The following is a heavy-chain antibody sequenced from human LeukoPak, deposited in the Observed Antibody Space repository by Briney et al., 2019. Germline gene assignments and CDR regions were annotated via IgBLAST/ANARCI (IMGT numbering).Heavy chain of an antibody. V-gene: IGHV4-30-2*01. Sequence: PSETLSLTCTVSGGSISSGGYYWSWIRQPPGKGLEWIGYIYHSGSTYYNPSLKSRVTISVDTSKNQFSLKLSSVTAADTAVYYCARQEATTPHFDYWGQGTLVTVSS. CDR3: ARQEATTPHFDY. CDR2: IYHSGST. CDR1: GGSISSGGYY. D-gene: IGHD5-12*01. J-gene: IGHJ4*02.